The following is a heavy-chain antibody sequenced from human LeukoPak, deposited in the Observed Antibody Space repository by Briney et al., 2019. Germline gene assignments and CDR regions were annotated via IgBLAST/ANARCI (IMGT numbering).Heavy chain of an antibody. CDR1: GGSFSDYY. J-gene: IGHJ4*02. Sequence: PSETLSLTCAVYGGSFSDYYWTWIRQPPGKGLEWIGEINYSGSTNNNPSLKGRVTISVDTSKNQFSLKLCSVTAADTAVCFCGSVDAGIVGATRHWGQGTQVTVSS. V-gene: IGHV4-34*01. CDR3: GSVDAGIVGATRH. D-gene: IGHD1-26*01. CDR2: INYSGST.